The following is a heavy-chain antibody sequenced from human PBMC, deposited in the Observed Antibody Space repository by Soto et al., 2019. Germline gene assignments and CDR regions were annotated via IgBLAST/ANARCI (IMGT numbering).Heavy chain of an antibody. CDR3: AKGYYSGYGLAYFDY. Sequence: GGSLRLSCAASGFTFDSYAMSWVRQPPGQGLEWVSSISGSADNTKFADSVKGRFTISRDNSKNTLYLQMNSLRAEDTAIYYCAKGYYSGYGLAYFDYWGQGALVTVSS. J-gene: IGHJ4*02. V-gene: IGHV3-23*01. CDR1: GFTFDSYA. CDR2: ISGSADNT. D-gene: IGHD5-12*01.